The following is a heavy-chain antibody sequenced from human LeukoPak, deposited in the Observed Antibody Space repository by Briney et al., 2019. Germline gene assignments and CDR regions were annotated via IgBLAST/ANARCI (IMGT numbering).Heavy chain of an antibody. CDR2: IWNDGSNK. D-gene: IGHD3/OR15-3a*01. CDR3: AREWTRTGPFDY. CDR1: GFTFRSYG. J-gene: IGHJ4*02. Sequence: QPGGSLRLSCVASGFTFRSYGLHWVRQAPGKGLEWVALIWNDGSNKYYADSVKGRSIISRDNSKNTLYLQMNSLRAEDTAIYYCAREWTRTGPFDYWGRGTLVTVSS. V-gene: IGHV3-33*01.